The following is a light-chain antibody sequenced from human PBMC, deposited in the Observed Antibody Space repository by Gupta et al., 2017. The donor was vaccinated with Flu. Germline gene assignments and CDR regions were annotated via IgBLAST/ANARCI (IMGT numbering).Light chain of an antibody. CDR1: SSDIGDYNY. CDR2: EVS. CDR3: ASYASKRALV. V-gene: IGLV2-14*01. J-gene: IGLJ3*02. Sequence: QSDLTQPASVSGSPGQSITISCAGTSSDIGDYNYVSWYRPDPGKAPKLIIYEVSNRPSGVSNRFSGSKSGTTASLTISVLQAEDEAEYYCASYASKRALVFGGGTKVTVL.